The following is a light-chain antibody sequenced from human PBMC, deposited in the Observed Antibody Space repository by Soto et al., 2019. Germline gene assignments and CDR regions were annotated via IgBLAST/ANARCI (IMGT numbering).Light chain of an antibody. CDR2: DVS. CDR1: SSDVGGYNY. J-gene: IGLJ1*01. CDR3: NSYSISTTLYR. V-gene: IGLV2-14*01. Sequence: QSALTQPASVSGSPGPSITISCTGTSSDVGGYNYVSWYQQHPGKAPKLMISDVSNRPSGVSIRFSGSKSGNTASLTISGLQAEYEADYYCNSYSISTTLYRFGTGTKVTVL.